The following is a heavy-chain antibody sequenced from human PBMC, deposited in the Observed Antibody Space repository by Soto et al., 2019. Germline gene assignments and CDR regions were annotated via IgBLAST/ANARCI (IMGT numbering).Heavy chain of an antibody. Sequence: SETLSLTCAVYGGSFSGYYWSWLRQPPGEGLEWIGEINHSGSPNYNPSLKSRVTISVDTSKNQFSLKMTSVTAADTAVYYCATANWSHHYFDPWGQGTLVTVSS. CDR3: ATANWSHHYFDP. D-gene: IGHD1-1*01. J-gene: IGHJ5*02. V-gene: IGHV4-34*01. CDR1: GGSFSGYY. CDR2: INHSGSP.